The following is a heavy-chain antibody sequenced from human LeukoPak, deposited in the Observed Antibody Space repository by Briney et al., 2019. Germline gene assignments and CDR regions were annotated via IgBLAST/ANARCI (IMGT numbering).Heavy chain of an antibody. CDR2: VSGSGGST. CDR1: GFTFSTYA. D-gene: IGHD5-18*01. Sequence: GGSLRLSCAASGFTFSTYAMSWVRQAPGKGPQWVSTVSGSGGSTYYADSVKGRFTISRDNSKNTLYLQMNSLRAEDTAVYYCAKNDPTPMAAPFDYGGQGPPVTVSS. J-gene: IGHJ4*02. V-gene: IGHV3-23*01. CDR3: AKNDPTPMAAPFDY.